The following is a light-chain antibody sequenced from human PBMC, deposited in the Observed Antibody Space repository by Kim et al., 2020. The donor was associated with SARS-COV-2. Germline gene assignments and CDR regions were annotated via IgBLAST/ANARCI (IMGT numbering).Light chain of an antibody. CDR2: GRN. Sequence: SSELTQDPVVSVALGQTVRITCQGDSLRNYYATWYQQKPRQAPVLVIYGRNNRPSGIPDRFSGSASGNTASLTISGTQADDEADFYCQSRDSGGRVIFGGGTNLTFL. CDR1: SLRNYY. CDR3: QSRDSGGRVI. J-gene: IGLJ2*01. V-gene: IGLV3-19*01.